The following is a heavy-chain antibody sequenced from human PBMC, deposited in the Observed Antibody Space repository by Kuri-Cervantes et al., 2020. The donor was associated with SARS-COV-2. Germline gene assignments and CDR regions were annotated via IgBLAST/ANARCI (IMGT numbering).Heavy chain of an antibody. D-gene: IGHD7-27*01. CDR1: GFTFSSYA. CDR2: ISYDGSNK. Sequence: GESLKISCAASGFTFSSYAMHWVRQAPGKGLECVAVISYDGSNKYYADSVKGRFTISRDNSKNTLYLQMNSLRAEDTAVYYCARESTGEGAFDIWGQGTIVTVSS. J-gene: IGHJ3*02. CDR3: ARESTGEGAFDI. V-gene: IGHV3-30-3*01.